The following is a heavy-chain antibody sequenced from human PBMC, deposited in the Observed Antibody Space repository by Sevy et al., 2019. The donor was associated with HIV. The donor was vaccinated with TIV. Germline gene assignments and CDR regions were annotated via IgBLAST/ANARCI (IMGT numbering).Heavy chain of an antibody. J-gene: IGHJ4*02. D-gene: IGHD6-13*01. CDR3: ARPNPRIAAAATAFYDN. Sequence: GGSLRLSCVVSGYSFSSYAISWVRQAPGKGLEWVSTINGRGGSTYYADSVKGRFTISRDSSKNTLFLQMINLRVDDTASDYCARPNPRIAAAATAFYDNWGQGTLVTVSS. CDR1: GYSFSSYA. V-gene: IGHV3-23*01. CDR2: INGRGGST.